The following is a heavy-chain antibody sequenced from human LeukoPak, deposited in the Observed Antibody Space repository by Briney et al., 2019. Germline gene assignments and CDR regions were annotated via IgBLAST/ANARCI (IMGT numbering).Heavy chain of an antibody. CDR2: ISYDGSNK. CDR1: GFTFSSYA. V-gene: IGHV3-30-3*01. D-gene: IGHD3-22*01. J-gene: IGHJ4*02. CDR3: AKDPSTYYYDVNY. Sequence: GRSLRLSCAASGFTFSSYAMHWVRQAPGKGLEGVAVISYDGSNKYYADSVKGRFTISRDNSKNTLYLQMNSLRAEDTAVYYCAKDPSTYYYDVNYWGQGTLVTVSS.